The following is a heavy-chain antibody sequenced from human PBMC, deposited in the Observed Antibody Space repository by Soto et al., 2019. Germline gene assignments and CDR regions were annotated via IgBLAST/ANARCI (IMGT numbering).Heavy chain of an antibody. Sequence: PWGSLRLSSASSGFTFSIYGMHWVRQAPGKGLEWVAVIWYDGSNKYYADSVKGRFTISRDNSKNTLYLQMNSLRAEDTAVYYCARASYYDFWSGYTWFDPWGQGTLVTVSS. D-gene: IGHD3-3*01. J-gene: IGHJ5*02. V-gene: IGHV3-33*01. CDR2: IWYDGSNK. CDR3: ARASYYDFWSGYTWFDP. CDR1: GFTFSIYG.